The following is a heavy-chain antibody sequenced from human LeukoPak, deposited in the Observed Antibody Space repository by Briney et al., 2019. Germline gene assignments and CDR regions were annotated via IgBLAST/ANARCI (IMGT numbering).Heavy chain of an antibody. CDR3: ASLGGTYDY. CDR2: ISDSGST. CDR1: GGSISSYY. J-gene: IGHJ4*02. Sequence: NSSETLSLTCTVSGGSISSYYWSWVRKPPGKGLEWIGYISDSGSTNYNPSLKSRVTISRDTSKNQVSLKMRFVTAADTAVYFCASLGGTYDYWGQGTLVTVSS. D-gene: IGHD1-26*01. V-gene: IGHV4-59*08.